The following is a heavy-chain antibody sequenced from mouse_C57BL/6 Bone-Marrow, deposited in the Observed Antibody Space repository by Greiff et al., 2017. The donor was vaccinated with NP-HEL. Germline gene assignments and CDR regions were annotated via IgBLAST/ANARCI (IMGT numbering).Heavy chain of an antibody. J-gene: IGHJ2*01. D-gene: IGHD1-1*01. CDR3: ARRDIITTVVDY. Sequence: EVHLVESGGGLVQPGGSLKLSCAASGFTFSDYYMYWVRQTPEKRLEWVAYISNGGGSTYYPDTVKGRFTISRDNAKNTLYLQMSRLKSEDTAMYYCARRDIITTVVDYWGQGTTLTVSS. CDR1: GFTFSDYY. V-gene: IGHV5-12*01. CDR2: ISNGGGST.